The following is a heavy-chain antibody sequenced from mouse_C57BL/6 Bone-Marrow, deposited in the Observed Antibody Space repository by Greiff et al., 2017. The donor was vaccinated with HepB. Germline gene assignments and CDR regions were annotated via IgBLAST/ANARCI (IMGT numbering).Heavy chain of an antibody. CDR2: IDPSDSYT. J-gene: IGHJ2*01. V-gene: IGHV1-50*01. Sequence: QVHVKQPGAELVKPGASVKLSCKASGYTFTSYWMQWVKQRPGQGLEWIGEIDPSDSYTNYNQKFKGKATLTVDTSSSTAYMQLSSLTSEDSAVYYCARNAPYYYGSSPSYYFDYWGQGTTLTVSS. CDR1: GYTFTSYW. D-gene: IGHD1-1*01. CDR3: ARNAPYYYGSSPSYYFDY.